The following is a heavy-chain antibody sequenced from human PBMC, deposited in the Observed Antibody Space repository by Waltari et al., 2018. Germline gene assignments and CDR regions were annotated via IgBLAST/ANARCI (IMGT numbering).Heavy chain of an antibody. CDR3: ARDPPGVAAAGPGRG. Sequence: EVQLVESGGGLVQPGGSLRLSCAASESTVGNNYMSWVRQAPGKGLELISLIYSSGITYYADSVKVRFTISRDNSKNTLYLQMNSLRSEDTAVYFCARDPPGVAAAGPGRGWGQGTLVTVSS. D-gene: IGHD6-25*01. V-gene: IGHV3-66*02. J-gene: IGHJ4*02. CDR1: ESTVGNNY. CDR2: IYSSGIT.